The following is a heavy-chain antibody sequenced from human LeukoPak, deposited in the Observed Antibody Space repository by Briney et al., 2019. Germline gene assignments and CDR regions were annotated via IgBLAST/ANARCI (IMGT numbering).Heavy chain of an antibody. CDR3: ATIAAAGPFDH. D-gene: IGHD6-13*01. V-gene: IGHV3-30*04. CDR2: ISYDGSNK. J-gene: IGHJ4*02. Sequence: GGSLRLSCAASGFTFSSYAMHWVRQAPGKGLEWVAVISYDGSNKYYADSVKGRFTISRDNSKSTLYLQMDSLRTEDTAVYYCATIAAAGPFDHWGQGTLVTVSS. CDR1: GFTFSSYA.